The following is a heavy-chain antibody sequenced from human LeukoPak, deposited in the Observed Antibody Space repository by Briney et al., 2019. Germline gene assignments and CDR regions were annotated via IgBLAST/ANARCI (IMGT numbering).Heavy chain of an antibody. D-gene: IGHD4-11*01. V-gene: IGHV5-51*01. CDR1: GYSFTSYW. CDR2: IYPGDSDT. CDR3: ARHRDDYSNDAFDI. J-gene: IGHJ3*02. Sequence: GESLKISCKGSGYSFTSYWIGWVRQMPGKGLGWMGIIYPGDSDTRYSPSFQGQVTISADKSISTAYLQWSSLKASDTAMYYCARHRDDYSNDAFDIWRQGTMVTVSS.